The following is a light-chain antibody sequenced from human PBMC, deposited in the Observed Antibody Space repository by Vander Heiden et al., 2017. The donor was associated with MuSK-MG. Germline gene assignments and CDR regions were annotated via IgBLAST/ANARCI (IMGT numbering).Light chain of an antibody. J-gene: IGLJ2*01. CDR1: SSDVGSCNR. CDR2: EVS. V-gene: IGLV2-23*02. Sequence: SALTQHASVSVSPRQSTSIPCTATSSDVGSCNRVPWYHTPPGKDPKLMLDEVSKRPSGVSTGFSGSNTGNTASLTISGLEDEDEGDYYCGADAGSVVVGGGTKLTVL. CDR3: GADAGSVV.